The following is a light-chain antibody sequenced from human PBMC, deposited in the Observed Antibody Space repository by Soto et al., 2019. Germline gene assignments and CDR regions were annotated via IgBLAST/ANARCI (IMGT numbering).Light chain of an antibody. CDR2: GAS. J-gene: IGKJ4*01. V-gene: IGKV1-5*01. Sequence: DIQMTQSPSTLSASVGDRVTITCRASQSISSWLAWYQQKPGKAPKLLIHGASRLESGVPSRFSGSESGTEFTLTISGLHAEDFATYYCQQYTSFPLTFGGGTKVEIK. CDR3: QQYTSFPLT. CDR1: QSISSW.